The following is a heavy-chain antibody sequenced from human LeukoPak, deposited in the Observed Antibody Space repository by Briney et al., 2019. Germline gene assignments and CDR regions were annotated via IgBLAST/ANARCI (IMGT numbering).Heavy chain of an antibody. Sequence: GGSLRLSXAXSGFTFSSYAMSWVRQAPGKGVEWVSAISGSGGSTYYADSVKGRFTISRDNSKNTLYLQMNSLRAEDTAVYYCAREGIAVAGTDYWGQGTLVTVSS. V-gene: IGHV3-23*01. J-gene: IGHJ4*02. CDR3: AREGIAVAGTDY. CDR1: GFTFSSYA. CDR2: ISGSGGST. D-gene: IGHD6-19*01.